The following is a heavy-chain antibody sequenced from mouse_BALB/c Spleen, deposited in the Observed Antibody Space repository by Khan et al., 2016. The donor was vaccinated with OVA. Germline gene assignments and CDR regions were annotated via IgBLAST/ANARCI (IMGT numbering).Heavy chain of an antibody. CDR1: GFAFSSYD. J-gene: IGHJ3*01. Sequence: EVELVESGGGLVKPGGSLKLSCAPSGFAFSSYDMSWVRQTPEKRLEWVATISGTGIYTYYPDSVKGRFTISRDNARNTLYLQMSSLRVEDTALYDCARPSYYGNPWFNYWGQGTLVTVSA. CDR2: ISGTGIYT. V-gene: IGHV5-9*02. D-gene: IGHD2-10*01. CDR3: ARPSYYGNPWFNY.